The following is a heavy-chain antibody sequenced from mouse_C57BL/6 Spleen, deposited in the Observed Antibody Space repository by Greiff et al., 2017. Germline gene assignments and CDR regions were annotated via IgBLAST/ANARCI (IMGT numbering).Heavy chain of an antibody. Sequence: EVMLVESGGGLVQPKGSLKLSCAASGFTFNTYAMHWVRQAPGKGLEWVARIRSKSSNYATYYADSVKDRFTISRDDSQSMLYLQMNNLKTEDTAMYYCVRKGVYGNYVFFAYWGQGTLVTVSA. CDR2: IRSKSSNYAT. CDR1: GFTFNTYA. CDR3: VRKGVYGNYVFFAY. D-gene: IGHD2-1*01. V-gene: IGHV10-3*01. J-gene: IGHJ3*01.